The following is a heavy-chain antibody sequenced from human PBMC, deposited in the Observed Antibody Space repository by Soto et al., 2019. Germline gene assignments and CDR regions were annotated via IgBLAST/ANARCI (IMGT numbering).Heavy chain of an antibody. Sequence: VQLVESGGGVVQPGRSLRLSCAASGFTFSSYAMHWVRQAPGKGLEWVAVISYDGSNKYYADSVKGRFTISRDNSKNTLYLQMNSLRAEDTAVYYCARGSPGGPTYYYYGMDVWGQGTTVTVSS. CDR3: ARGSPGGPTYYYYGMDV. J-gene: IGHJ6*02. D-gene: IGHD2-15*01. V-gene: IGHV3-30-3*01. CDR1: GFTFSSYA. CDR2: ISYDGSNK.